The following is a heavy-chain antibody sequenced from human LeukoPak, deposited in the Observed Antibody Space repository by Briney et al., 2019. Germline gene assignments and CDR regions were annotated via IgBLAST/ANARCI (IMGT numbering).Heavy chain of an antibody. Sequence: GGSLRLSCAASGFTLSSYWMSWVRQAPGKGLEWVANIKQDGSEKYYVDSVKGRFTISRDNAKNSLYLQMNSLRAEDTDVYYCARDSPPDYWGQGTLVTVSS. CDR1: GFTLSSYW. V-gene: IGHV3-7*01. CDR2: IKQDGSEK. CDR3: ARDSPPDY. J-gene: IGHJ4*02.